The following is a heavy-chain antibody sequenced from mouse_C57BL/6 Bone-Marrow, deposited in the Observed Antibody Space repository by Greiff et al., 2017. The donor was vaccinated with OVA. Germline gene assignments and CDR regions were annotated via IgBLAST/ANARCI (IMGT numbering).Heavy chain of an antibody. V-gene: IGHV14-4*01. J-gene: IGHJ3*01. Sequence: VQLKQSGAELVRPGASVKLSCTASGFNITDDYMHWVKQRPEQGLEWIGWIDPESGDTEYASKFQGKATITADTSSNTAYLQLSSLTSEDTAVYYCTTLYDGYLFAYWGQGTLVTVSA. CDR2: IDPESGDT. CDR3: TTLYDGYLFAY. D-gene: IGHD2-3*01. CDR1: GFNITDDY.